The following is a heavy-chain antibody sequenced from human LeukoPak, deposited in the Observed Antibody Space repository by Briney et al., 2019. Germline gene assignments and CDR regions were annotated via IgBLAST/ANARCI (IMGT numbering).Heavy chain of an antibody. CDR3: AKEPQQVAAPEITPGNAFDI. V-gene: IGHV3-30*02. J-gene: IGHJ3*02. D-gene: IGHD2-15*01. CDR2: IRYDGSNK. Sequence: PGGTLRLPYAASGFTHHSYCMHWAPQAPGKGREGVAYIRYDGSNKYYADSVKGRFTISRDNYKNTLYLQMNSLRAEDTAVYYCAKEPQQVAAPEITPGNAFDIWGQGTMGTVSS. CDR1: GFTHHSYC.